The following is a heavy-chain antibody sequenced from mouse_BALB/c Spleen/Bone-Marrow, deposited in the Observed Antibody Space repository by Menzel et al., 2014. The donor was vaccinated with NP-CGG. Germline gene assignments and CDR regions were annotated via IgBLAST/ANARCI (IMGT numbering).Heavy chain of an antibody. CDR1: GYTFXSLW. J-gene: IGHJ4*01. CDR3: ARFRSYTMDL. CDR2: ILPGSDST. V-gene: IGHV1-9*01. Sequence: QVQLQQSGAELMKPGASVKISCRATGYTFXSLWIEWMKQRPGHGLEWIGEILPGSDSTNYHEKFKGKATFTADPSSXTVYMQLSSLTSEDSAVYYCARFRSYTMDLWGQGTSVTVSS.